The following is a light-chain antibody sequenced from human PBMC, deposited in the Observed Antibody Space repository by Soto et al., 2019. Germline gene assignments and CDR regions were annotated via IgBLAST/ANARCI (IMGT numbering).Light chain of an antibody. CDR1: SSTVGGFNG. V-gene: IGLV2-23*01. J-gene: IGLJ1*01. CDR2: EGT. CDR3: CSYVGATTYV. Sequence: QSALTQPASVSGSPGQSITISCTGTSSTVGGFNGVSWYQQHPGKAPKVIIYEGTKRPSGVSNRFSGSNSGSTASLTISGLEDEAESDYYCCSYVGATTYVFGTGTKVTVL.